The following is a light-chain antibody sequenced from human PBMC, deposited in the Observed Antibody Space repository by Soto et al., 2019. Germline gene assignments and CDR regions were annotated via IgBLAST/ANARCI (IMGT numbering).Light chain of an antibody. Sequence: VLTQTPLSSPVTLGQPASISCRSSQSLVYSDGNTYLSWLQQRPGQPPRLLIYQVSKRFSGVPDRFSGSGAGTDLTLKISTVEAEDVGVYSCIQLSHFPPTFGQGTKVEIK. CDR1: QSLVYSDGNTY. J-gene: IGKJ1*01. CDR2: QVS. V-gene: IGKV2-24*01. CDR3: IQLSHFPPT.